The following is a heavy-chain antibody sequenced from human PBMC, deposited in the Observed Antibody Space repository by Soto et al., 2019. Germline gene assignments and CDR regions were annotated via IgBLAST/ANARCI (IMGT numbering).Heavy chain of an antibody. CDR2: INHSGST. J-gene: IGHJ6*04. V-gene: IGHV4-34*01. D-gene: IGHD4-17*01. CDR3: ARGRSRGDYSTYYYYYGMDV. Sequence: QVQLQQWGAGLLKPSETLSLTCAVYGGSFSGYYWSWIRQPPGKGLEWIGEINHSGSTNYNPSLKSRVTISVDTSKNQFSLKLSAVTAADTAVYYCARGRSRGDYSTYYYYYGMDVWGKGTTVTVSS. CDR1: GGSFSGYY.